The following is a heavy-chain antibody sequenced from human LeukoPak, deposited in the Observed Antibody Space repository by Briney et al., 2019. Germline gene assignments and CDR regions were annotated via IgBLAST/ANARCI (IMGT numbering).Heavy chain of an antibody. CDR3: ARRRWYGGFDF. V-gene: IGHV4-39*01. Sequence: PSETLSLTCIVSGDSISSSAYFWGWIRQPPGKGLEWIGSIYYSGKTYYSASLKSRVTMSVDTSKILFSLRLTSVTAADTAIFYCARRRWYGGFDFWGQGTLVTVSS. CDR1: GDSISSSAYF. CDR2: IYYSGKT. D-gene: IGHD3-10*01. J-gene: IGHJ4*02.